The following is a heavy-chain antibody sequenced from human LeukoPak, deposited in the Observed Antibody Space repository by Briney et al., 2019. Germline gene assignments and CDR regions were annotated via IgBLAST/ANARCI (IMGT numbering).Heavy chain of an antibody. CDR3: ARIKAMAAAPYSSGWYGTNYFDS. J-gene: IGHJ4*02. D-gene: IGHD6-19*01. Sequence: PSETLSLTCTVSGGSISSYYWSWIRQPPGKGLEWIGYIYYSGSTNYNPSHKSRVTISIDTSKNQFSLKLSSVTAADTAMYYCARIKAMAAAPYSSGWYGTNYFDSWGQGTLVTVSS. CDR2: IYYSGST. CDR1: GGSISSYY. V-gene: IGHV4-59*01.